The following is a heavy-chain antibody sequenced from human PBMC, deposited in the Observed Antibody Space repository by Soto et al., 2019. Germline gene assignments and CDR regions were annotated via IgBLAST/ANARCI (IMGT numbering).Heavy chain of an antibody. CDR3: ARGVGLLYYYDSSGSNWFDP. J-gene: IGHJ5*02. CDR2: ISAYNGNT. V-gene: IGHV1-18*04. CDR1: GYTFTSYG. Sequence: ASVKVSCKASGYTFTSYGISWVRQAPGQGLEWMGWISAYNGNTNYAQKLQGRVTMTTDTSTSTAYMGLRSLRSDDTAVYYCARGVGLLYYYDSSGSNWFDPWGQGTLVTVSS. D-gene: IGHD3-22*01.